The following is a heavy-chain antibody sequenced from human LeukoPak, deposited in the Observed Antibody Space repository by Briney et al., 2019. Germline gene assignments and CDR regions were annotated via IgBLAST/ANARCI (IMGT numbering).Heavy chain of an antibody. J-gene: IGHJ6*03. CDR3: ARVSTLPFLEWSNHYYYYYMDV. CDR2: ISSSSSTI. CDR1: GFTFSSYS. D-gene: IGHD3-3*01. V-gene: IGHV3-48*04. Sequence: GGSLRLSCAASGFTFSSYSMNWVRQAPGKGLEWVSYISSSSSTIYYADSVKGRFTISRDNAKNSLYLQMNSLRAEDTAVYYCARVSTLPFLEWSNHYYYYYMDVWGKGTTVTVSS.